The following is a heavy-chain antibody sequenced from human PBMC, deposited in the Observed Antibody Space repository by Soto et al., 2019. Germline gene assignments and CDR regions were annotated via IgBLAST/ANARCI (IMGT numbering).Heavy chain of an antibody. CDR2: IHSDANT. J-gene: IGHJ4*02. D-gene: IGHD3-9*01. CDR3: AKDRQTGDFLVITCHDS. V-gene: IGHV3-53*01. CDR1: WFTVSSNS. Sequence: GGSLRLSCAASWFTVSSNSMIWVRQAPGKGLEWLSLIHSDANTNYAGSVTVRFTIPRDNYKNTMYLQMNSXKAEDTAVYYCAKDRQTGDFLVITCHDSWGQGTQVTVSS.